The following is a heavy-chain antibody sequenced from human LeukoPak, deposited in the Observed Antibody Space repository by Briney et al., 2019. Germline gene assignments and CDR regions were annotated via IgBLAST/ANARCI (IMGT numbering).Heavy chain of an antibody. V-gene: IGHV4-59*01. D-gene: IGHD4-17*01. CDR2: VHYSGTA. J-gene: IGHJ4*02. Sequence: SSETLSLTCTVSDGSITNDDWSWFRQPPGKGLEFIGHVHYSGTANYKPSLRSRVTISIATSKQQFFLKLKSVTAADTAVYYCARGYGDFRVEGRYFHSWGQGTLVTVSS. CDR1: DGSITNDD. CDR3: ARGYGDFRVEGRYFHS.